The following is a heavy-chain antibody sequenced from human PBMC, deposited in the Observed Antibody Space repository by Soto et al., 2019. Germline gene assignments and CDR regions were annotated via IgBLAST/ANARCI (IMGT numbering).Heavy chain of an antibody. J-gene: IGHJ4*02. Sequence: SGPTLVNPTQTLALTCTFSGFSLSSSGVGVGWIRQPPGKALEWLALIYWNDDKRYSPSLKTRLTIRKDTSKNQVVLTMTNIDPVDTGTYNCAHSPFYDHSGYPDYWGQGTLVTVSS. CDR1: GFSLSSSGVG. D-gene: IGHD3-22*01. V-gene: IGHV2-5*01. CDR2: IYWNDDK. CDR3: AHSPFYDHSGYPDY.